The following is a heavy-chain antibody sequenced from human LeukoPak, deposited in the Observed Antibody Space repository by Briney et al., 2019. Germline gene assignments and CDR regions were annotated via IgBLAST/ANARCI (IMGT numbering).Heavy chain of an antibody. V-gene: IGHV3-11*01. Sequence: KSGGSLRLSCAASGFTFSDYYMSWIRQAPGKGLEWVSYISSSGSTIYYADSVKGRFTISRDNAKNSLYLQMNSLRAEDTAVYYCAREDYYDSSGYPRLDVWGKGTTVTISS. CDR1: GFTFSDYY. CDR2: ISSSGSTI. J-gene: IGHJ6*04. D-gene: IGHD3-22*01. CDR3: AREDYYDSSGYPRLDV.